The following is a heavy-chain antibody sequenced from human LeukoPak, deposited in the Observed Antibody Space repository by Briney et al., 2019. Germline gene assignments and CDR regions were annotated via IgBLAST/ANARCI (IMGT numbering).Heavy chain of an antibody. CDR3: ARDSCSSTSCRRKFDN. J-gene: IGHJ4*02. Sequence: SETLSLTCTVSGGSITSSNYFWGWLRQSPGTGREWIGSIYYSGSTYYNPSLKSRVTISVETSKIQFSLKLSSVTAADSAVYYCARDSCSSTSCRRKFDNWGQGTLVTVSS. V-gene: IGHV4-39*07. D-gene: IGHD2-2*01. CDR2: IYYSGST. CDR1: GGSITSSNYF.